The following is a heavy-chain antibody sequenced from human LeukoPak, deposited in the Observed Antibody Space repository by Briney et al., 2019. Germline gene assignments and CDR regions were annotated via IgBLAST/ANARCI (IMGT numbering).Heavy chain of an antibody. CDR1: GFTFSSYS. CDR2: ISSSSSYI. J-gene: IGHJ6*03. CDR3: ARDIIAAADYYMDV. V-gene: IGHV3-21*01. D-gene: IGHD6-13*01. Sequence: GGSLRLSCAASGFTFSSYSMDWVRQAPGKGLEWVSSISSSSSYIYYADSVKGRFTISRDNAKNSLYLQMNSLRAEDTAVYYCARDIIAAADYYMDVWGKGTTVTVSS.